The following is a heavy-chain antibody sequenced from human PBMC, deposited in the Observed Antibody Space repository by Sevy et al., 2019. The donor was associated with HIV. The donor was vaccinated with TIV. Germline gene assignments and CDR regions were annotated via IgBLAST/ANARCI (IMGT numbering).Heavy chain of an antibody. CDR3: ARADIVVVVAAPRASWFDP. Sequence: SETLSLTCTVSGGSISSYYWSWIRQPPGKGLEWIGYIYYSGSTNYNPSLKSRVTISVDTSKNQFSLKLGSVTAADTAVYYCARADIVVVVAAPRASWFDPWGQGTLVTVSS. J-gene: IGHJ5*02. CDR1: GGSISSYY. CDR2: IYYSGST. V-gene: IGHV4-59*01. D-gene: IGHD2-15*01.